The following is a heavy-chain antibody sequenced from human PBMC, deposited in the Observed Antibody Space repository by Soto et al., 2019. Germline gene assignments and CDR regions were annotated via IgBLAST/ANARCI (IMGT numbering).Heavy chain of an antibody. V-gene: IGHV1-69*13. CDR2: IIPIFGTA. CDR1: GGTFSSYA. CDR3: AMAYCSRGSCPSDP. J-gene: IGHJ5*02. Sequence: SVKVSCKASGGTFSSYAISWVRQAPGQGLEWMGGIIPIFGTANYAQKFQGRVTITADESTSTAYMELSSLRSEDTAVYYCAMAYCSRGSCPSDPWGQGTLVTVSS. D-gene: IGHD2-15*01.